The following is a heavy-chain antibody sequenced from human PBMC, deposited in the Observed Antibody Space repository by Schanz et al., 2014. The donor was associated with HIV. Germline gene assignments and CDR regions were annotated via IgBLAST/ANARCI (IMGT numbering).Heavy chain of an antibody. D-gene: IGHD3-3*01. CDR3: ARGLGAPYYDFRSGYYKGVIYYGMDV. CDR1: GFSFSNFG. Sequence: QVQLVESGGGVVQPGRSLRLSCAASGFSFSNFGMHWVRQAPGKGLEWVAVISYDGRNKYYADSVKGRLTISRDNSKNTLYLQMKSLRREDTAVYYCARGLGAPYYDFRSGYYKGVIYYGMDVWGQGALVIVSS. J-gene: IGHJ6*02. CDR2: ISYDGRNK. V-gene: IGHV3-30*03.